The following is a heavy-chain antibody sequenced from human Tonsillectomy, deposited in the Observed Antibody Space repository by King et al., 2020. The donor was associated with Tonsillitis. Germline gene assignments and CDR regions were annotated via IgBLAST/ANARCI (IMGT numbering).Heavy chain of an antibody. Sequence: QLVQSGAEVKKPGASVKVSCKASGYTFTSYYMHWVRQAPGQGLEWMGIINPSGGSTSYAQKFQGRVTITRDTSTSTVYMELSSLRSEDTAVYYCAREDWIQGELRVFDYWGQGTLVTVSS. V-gene: IGHV1-46*03. CDR3: AREDWIQGELRVFDY. CDR2: INPSGGST. D-gene: IGHD1-26*01. CDR1: GYTFTSYY. J-gene: IGHJ4*02.